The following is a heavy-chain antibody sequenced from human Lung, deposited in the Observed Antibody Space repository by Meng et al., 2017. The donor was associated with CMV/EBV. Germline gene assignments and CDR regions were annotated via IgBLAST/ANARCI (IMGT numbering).Heavy chain of an antibody. CDR1: GYTFTGYY. D-gene: IGHD6-6*01. Sequence: SXXVSXKASGYTFTGYYMHWVRQAPGQGLEWMGWINPNSGGTNYAQKFQGRVTMTRDTSISTAYMELSRLRSDDTAVYYCATLGGLSSSSYYYYYYGMAVWGQGTTVTVSS. CDR3: ATLGGLSSSSYYYYYYGMAV. J-gene: IGHJ6*02. CDR2: INPNSGGT. V-gene: IGHV1-2*02.